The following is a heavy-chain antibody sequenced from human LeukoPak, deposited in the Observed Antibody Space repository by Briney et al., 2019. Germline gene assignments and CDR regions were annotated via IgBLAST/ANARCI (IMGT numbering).Heavy chain of an antibody. D-gene: IGHD3-9*01. CDR3: ARDQREVLRYFDWLPPLDY. CDR2: ILYDGSNK. V-gene: IGHV3-30-3*01. CDR1: GFTFSSYS. Sequence: GGSLRPSCSASGFTFSSYSMHWVRQAPGKGLEWVAVILYDGSNKYYADSVKGRFTISRDNSKNTLYLQMNSLRAEDTAVYYCARDQREVLRYFDWLPPLDYWGQGTLVTVSS. J-gene: IGHJ4*02.